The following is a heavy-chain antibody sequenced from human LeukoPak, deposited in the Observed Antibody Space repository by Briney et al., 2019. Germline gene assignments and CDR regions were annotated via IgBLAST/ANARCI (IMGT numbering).Heavy chain of an antibody. D-gene: IGHD3-10*01. J-gene: IGHJ6*03. CDR3: ASMSRGVILGPNYYSYYMDV. CDR2: IYYSGST. CDR1: GGSMRSSTFY. Sequence: SETLSLTCSVSGGSMRSSTFYWAWIRQPPGKGLEWIGNIYYSGSTYYNRSLQSRVTISVDTSKNQFSLKLTSVTAADKAVYYCASMSRGVILGPNYYSYYMDVWGKGATVIVSS. V-gene: IGHV4-39*01.